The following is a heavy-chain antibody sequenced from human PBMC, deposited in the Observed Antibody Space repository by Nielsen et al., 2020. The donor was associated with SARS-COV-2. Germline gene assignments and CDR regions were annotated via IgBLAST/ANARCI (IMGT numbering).Heavy chain of an antibody. V-gene: IGHV3-30-3*01. CDR2: ISYDGSNK. D-gene: IGHD3-22*01. CDR3: ARTITDQRIDYYDSSGLIDY. CDR1: GFTFSSYA. Sequence: GGSLRLSCAASGFTFSSYAMHWVRQAPGKGLEWVAVISYDGSNKYYADSVKGRFTISRDNSKNTLYLQMNSLRAEDTAVYYCARTITDQRIDYYDSSGLIDYWGQGTLVTVSS. J-gene: IGHJ4*02.